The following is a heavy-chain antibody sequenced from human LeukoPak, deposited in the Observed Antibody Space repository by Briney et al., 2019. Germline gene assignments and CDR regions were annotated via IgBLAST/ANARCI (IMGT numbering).Heavy chain of an antibody. Sequence: SVKVSCKASGGTFSSYAISWVRQAPGQGLEWMGGIIPIFGTANYAQKFQGRVTMTRDMSTSTVYMELSSLRSEDTAVYYCARDVGRYYYENYDYWGQGTLVTVSS. V-gene: IGHV1-69*05. D-gene: IGHD3-22*01. CDR3: ARDVGRYYYENYDY. CDR1: GGTFSSYA. CDR2: IIPIFGTA. J-gene: IGHJ4*02.